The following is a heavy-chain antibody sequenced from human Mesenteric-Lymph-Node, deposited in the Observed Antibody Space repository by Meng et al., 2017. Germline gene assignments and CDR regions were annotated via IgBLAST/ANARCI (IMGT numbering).Heavy chain of an antibody. D-gene: IGHD3-22*01. Sequence: SETLSLTCTVSGYSISSGYYWGWIRQPPGKGLEWIGTIYHSGSTYYNPSLKSRITISVDTSKNQFSLELSSVTAADTAVYYCARESYDSSSGDYWGQGTLVTVSS. CDR1: GYSISSGYY. J-gene: IGHJ4*02. CDR3: ARESYDSSSGDY. V-gene: IGHV4-38-2*02. CDR2: IYHSGST.